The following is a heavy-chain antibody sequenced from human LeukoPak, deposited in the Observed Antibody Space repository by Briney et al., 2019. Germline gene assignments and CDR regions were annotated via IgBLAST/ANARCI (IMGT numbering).Heavy chain of an antibody. D-gene: IGHD3-10*01. Sequence: PGGSLRLSCAASGFTFSSYWMSWVRQAPGKGLEWVASIKQDGSEKYYVDSVKGRFTISRDNAKNSLYLQMNSLRAEDTAVYYCARATSGSGEYYYYYMDVWGKGTTVTGSS. CDR2: IKQDGSEK. CDR3: ARATSGSGEYYYYYMDV. CDR1: GFTFSSYW. V-gene: IGHV3-7*01. J-gene: IGHJ6*03.